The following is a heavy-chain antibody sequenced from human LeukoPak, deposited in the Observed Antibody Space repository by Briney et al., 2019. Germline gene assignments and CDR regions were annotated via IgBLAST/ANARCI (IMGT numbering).Heavy chain of an antibody. D-gene: IGHD3-22*01. Sequence: PGGSLRLSCATSGFTFSNAWMSWVRQAPGKGLEWVGRIKSKTDGGTTDYAAPVKGRFTISRDDSKNTLYLQMNSLKTEDTAVYYCTTEVPSYYYDSSGYSNWGQGTLVTVSS. CDR2: IKSKTDGGTT. J-gene: IGHJ4*02. V-gene: IGHV3-15*01. CDR1: GFTFSNAW. CDR3: TTEVPSYYYDSSGYSN.